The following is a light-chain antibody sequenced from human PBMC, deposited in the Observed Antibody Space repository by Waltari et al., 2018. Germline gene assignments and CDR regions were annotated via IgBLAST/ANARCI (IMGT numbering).Light chain of an antibody. Sequence: QSALTQAPSASGSPGQSVTISCTGTSSDVGTYNYVSWYQQYPGKAPKLMIYEVNKRPSGVPDRFSGSKSGNTASLTVSGLQVEDEADYYCSSYAGNNNLKFGGGTKLTVL. CDR1: SSDVGTYNY. V-gene: IGLV2-8*01. J-gene: IGLJ2*01. CDR3: SSYAGNNNLK. CDR2: EVN.